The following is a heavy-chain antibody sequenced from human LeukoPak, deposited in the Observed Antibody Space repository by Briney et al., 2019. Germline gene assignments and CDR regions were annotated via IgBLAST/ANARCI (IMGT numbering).Heavy chain of an antibody. D-gene: IGHD4/OR15-4a*01. V-gene: IGHV4-38-2*02. Sequence: NPSETLSLTCTVSGFYINDGYYWGWVRQPPGKGPESIGNIYRTGSTYYSPSLKSRVTISVDTSKNQFSLTLMSVTATDTAVYFCARLKGYDYGDYFDYWGQGVLVTVSS. CDR3: ARLKGYDYGDYFDY. J-gene: IGHJ4*02. CDR2: IYRTGST. CDR1: GFYINDGYY.